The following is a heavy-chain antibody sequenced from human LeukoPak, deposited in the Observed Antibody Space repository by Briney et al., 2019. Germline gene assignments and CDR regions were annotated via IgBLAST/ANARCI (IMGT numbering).Heavy chain of an antibody. CDR3: ARVRSGYYSEAFNI. CDR1: GDSVRSDYY. Sequence: SETLSLTCLVSGDSVRSDYYWGWIRQPPGKGVEWIGSFYRDGSHYYNPSLKTRVTISIDTSKNHLLLKMTSMTAVDTGIYYCARVRSGYYSEAFNIWGQGTMVTVSS. J-gene: IGHJ3*02. CDR2: FYRDGSH. D-gene: IGHD3-22*01. V-gene: IGHV4-38-2*02.